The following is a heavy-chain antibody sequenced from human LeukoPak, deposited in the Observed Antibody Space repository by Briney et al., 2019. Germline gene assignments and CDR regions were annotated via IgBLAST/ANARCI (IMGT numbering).Heavy chain of an antibody. CDR3: AVYSSSWHKFDP. J-gene: IGHJ5*02. Sequence: TPSETLSLTCTVSGGSISSSSYYWGWIRQPPGKGLEWIGSLYYSGRTSYTPSLKSRVTISVDTSKNQFSLRLSSVTAADTAVYYCAVYSSSWHKFDPWGQGTLVTVSS. CDR1: GGSISSSSYY. D-gene: IGHD6-13*01. CDR2: LYYSGRT. V-gene: IGHV4-39*01.